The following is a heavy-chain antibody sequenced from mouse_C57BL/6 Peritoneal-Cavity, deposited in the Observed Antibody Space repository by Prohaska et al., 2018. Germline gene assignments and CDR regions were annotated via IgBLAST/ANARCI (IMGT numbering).Heavy chain of an antibody. V-gene: IGHV1-42*01. D-gene: IGHD1-1*01. J-gene: IGHJ2*01. CDR2: INPSTGGT. CDR3: ARFRSTYLGC. Sequence: SCKASGYSFTGYYMNWVKQSPEKSLEWIGEINPSTGGTTYNQKFKAEATSTVDKSSSTAYMQLKSLTSEDSAVYYCARFRSTYLGCWGQGTTLTVSS. CDR1: GYSFTGYY.